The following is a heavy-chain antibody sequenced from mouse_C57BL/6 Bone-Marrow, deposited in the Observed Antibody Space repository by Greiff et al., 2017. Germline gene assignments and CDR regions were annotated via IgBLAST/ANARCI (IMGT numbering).Heavy chain of an antibody. CDR2: LSNGGGST. J-gene: IGHJ4*01. Sequence: EVMLVESGGGLVQPGGSLKLSCAASGFTFSDYYMYWVRQTPEKRLAWVAPLSNGGGSTYYPDTVKGRFPLSRDNAKNTLYLQMSRLRTEDTAMYDGARHGVYGYFYATDYWGQGTSVTGSS. V-gene: IGHV5-12*01. D-gene: IGHD2-2*01. CDR3: ARHGVYGYFYATDY. CDR1: GFTFSDYY.